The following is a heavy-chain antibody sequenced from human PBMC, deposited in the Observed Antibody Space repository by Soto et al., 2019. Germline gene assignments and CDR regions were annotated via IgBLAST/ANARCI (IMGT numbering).Heavy chain of an antibody. D-gene: IGHD3-9*01. J-gene: IGHJ6*02. CDR2: ISGSGGST. Sequence: GGSLRLSCAASGFTFSSYAMSWVRQAPGKGLEWVSAISGSGGSTYYADSVKGRFTISRDNSKNMLYLQMNSLRAEDTAVYYCAKSALTGYYSEKYYGMDVWGQGTTVTVSS. V-gene: IGHV3-23*01. CDR3: AKSALTGYYSEKYYGMDV. CDR1: GFTFSSYA.